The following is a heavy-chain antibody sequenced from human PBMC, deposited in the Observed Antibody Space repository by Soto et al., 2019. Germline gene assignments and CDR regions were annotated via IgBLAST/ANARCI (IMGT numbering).Heavy chain of an antibody. CDR3: AREYYYDSSGTYYFDY. CDR2: ISAYNGNT. D-gene: IGHD3-22*01. CDR1: GYTFTSYG. J-gene: IGHJ4*02. Sequence: QVQLVQSGAEVKKPGASVKVSCKASGYTFTSYGISWVRQAPGQGLEWMGWISAYNGNTNYAQKLQGRVTMTTDTXTXXAYMELRSLRSDDTAVDYCAREYYYDSSGTYYFDYWGQGTLVTVSS. V-gene: IGHV1-18*01.